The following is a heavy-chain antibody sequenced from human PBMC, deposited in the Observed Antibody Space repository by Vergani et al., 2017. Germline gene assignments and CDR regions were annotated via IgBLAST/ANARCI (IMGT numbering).Heavy chain of an antibody. J-gene: IGHJ4*02. CDR2: INPSGGST. V-gene: IGHV1-46*01. CDR3: ARDVPRGKCSTSCHMRGIDY. D-gene: IGHD2-2*01. Sequence: QVQLVQSGAEVKKPGASVKVSCKASGYTFTSYYMHWVRQAPGQGLEWMGIINPSGGSTSYAQKFQGRVTMTRDTSTSTVYMELSSLRSEDTAVYYCARDVPRGKCSTSCHMRGIDYWGQGTLVTVSS. CDR1: GYTFTSYY.